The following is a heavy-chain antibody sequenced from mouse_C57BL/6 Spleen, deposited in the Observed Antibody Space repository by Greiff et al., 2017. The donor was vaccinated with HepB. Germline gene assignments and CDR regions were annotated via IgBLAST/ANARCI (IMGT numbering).Heavy chain of an antibody. D-gene: IGHD2-10*02. V-gene: IGHV1-82*01. CDR1: GYAFSSSW. Sequence: QVQLQQSGPELVKPGASVKISCKASGYAFSSSWMNWVKQRPGKGLEWIGRIYPGDGDTNYNGKFKGKATLTADKSSSTAYLQLSSLTSEDAAVYYCARTVWSHFDYWGQGTTLTVSS. CDR2: IYPGDGDT. CDR3: ARTVWSHFDY. J-gene: IGHJ2*01.